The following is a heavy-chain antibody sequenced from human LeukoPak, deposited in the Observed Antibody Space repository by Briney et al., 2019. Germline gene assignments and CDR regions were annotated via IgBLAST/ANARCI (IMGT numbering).Heavy chain of an antibody. D-gene: IGHD1-26*01. Sequence: GGSLRLSCAASGFTFSAYGMHWVRQAPGKGLEWVAVISYDGSDKSTADSVKGRFTVSRDNSKNSLYLHMNSLRAEDTAVYYCAKARTSGSNHFDSWGQGTLVTVSS. CDR3: AKARTSGSNHFDS. V-gene: IGHV3-30*18. J-gene: IGHJ4*02. CDR2: ISYDGSDK. CDR1: GFTFSAYG.